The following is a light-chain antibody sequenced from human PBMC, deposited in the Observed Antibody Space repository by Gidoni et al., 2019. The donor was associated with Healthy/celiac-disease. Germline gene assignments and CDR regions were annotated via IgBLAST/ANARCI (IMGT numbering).Light chain of an antibody. CDR3: QQDYNLPWT. Sequence: EIVMTQSPATLSLSPGETATLSRRASLSVSSSCLYCYQQKPGQAPRLLYSGASTRATGIPARCSSSGSGTDFTITISSLQPEDFAVYYDQQDYNLPWTFGQGTKVEIK. J-gene: IGKJ1*01. V-gene: IGKV3D-7*01. CDR1: LSVSSSC. CDR2: GAS.